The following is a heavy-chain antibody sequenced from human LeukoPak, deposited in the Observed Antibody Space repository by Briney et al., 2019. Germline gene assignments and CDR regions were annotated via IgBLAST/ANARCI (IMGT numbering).Heavy chain of an antibody. D-gene: IGHD3-22*01. Sequence: ASETLSLTCAVYGESSFSSYYWSWIRQTPGGALEWIGEINHSGYTNYNPSLKSRVTLSIDTSKNQFSLRLNSVTAADTAVYYCSRQVVGNDYWGQGTLVTVS. J-gene: IGHJ4*02. CDR1: GESSFSSYY. CDR3: SRQVVGNDY. CDR2: INHSGYT. V-gene: IGHV4-34*01.